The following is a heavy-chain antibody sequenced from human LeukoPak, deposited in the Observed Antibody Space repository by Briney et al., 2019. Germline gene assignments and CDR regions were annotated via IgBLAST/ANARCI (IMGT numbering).Heavy chain of an antibody. V-gene: IGHV3-23*01. Sequence: GGSLRLSCAASGFTFSSYAMSWVRQAPGKGLEWVSAIGGSGGSTYYADSVKGRFTISRDNSKNTLYLQMNSLRAEDTAVYYCAKVPTYYDSSGYYFDYWGQGTLVTVSS. D-gene: IGHD3-22*01. CDR2: IGGSGGST. CDR3: AKVPTYYDSSGYYFDY. CDR1: GFTFSSYA. J-gene: IGHJ4*02.